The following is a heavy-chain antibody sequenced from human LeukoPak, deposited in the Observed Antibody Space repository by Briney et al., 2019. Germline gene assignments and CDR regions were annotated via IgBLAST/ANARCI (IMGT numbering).Heavy chain of an antibody. CDR1: GGSFSGYY. CDR3: AREGGCSSASCYATFDY. CDR2: INHSGST. V-gene: IGHV4-34*01. J-gene: IGHJ4*02. Sequence: SETLSLTCAVYGGSFSGYYWSWIRQPPGKGLEWIGEINHSGSTNYNPSLKSRVTISVDTSKNQFSLKLSSVTAADTAVYYCAREGGCSSASCYATFDYWGQGTLVTVSS. D-gene: IGHD2-2*01.